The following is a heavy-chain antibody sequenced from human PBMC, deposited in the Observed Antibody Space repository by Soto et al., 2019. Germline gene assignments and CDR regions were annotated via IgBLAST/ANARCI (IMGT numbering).Heavy chain of an antibody. CDR2: IKPSTGDT. J-gene: IGHJ5*01. CDR1: GYIFTGYY. D-gene: IGHD3-10*01. CDR3: TREQMATVTQFNWFDS. V-gene: IGHV1-2*02. Sequence: ASVKVSCKASGYIFTGYYMHWVRQAPGQGLEWMGWIKPSTGDTNYAEKFRGRVTMTRDTSVSTAYMELSSLRSDDTAVYYCTREQMATVTQFNWFDSWGQGSLVTVSS.